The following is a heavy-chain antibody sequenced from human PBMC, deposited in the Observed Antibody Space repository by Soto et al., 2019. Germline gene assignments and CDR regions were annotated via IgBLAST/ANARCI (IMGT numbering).Heavy chain of an antibody. CDR1: GFTFSDHY. V-gene: IGHV3-72*01. CDR3: ARVDDSSGYYLDY. J-gene: IGHJ4*02. Sequence: EVQLVESGGGLVQPGGSLRLSCAASGFTFSDHYMDWVRQAPGKGLEWVGRTRNKANSYTTEYAASVKGRFTIPRDDSKNSLYLQMNSLKSEDTAVYYGARVDDSSGYYLDYWGQGTLVTVSS. CDR2: TRNKANSYTT. D-gene: IGHD3-22*01.